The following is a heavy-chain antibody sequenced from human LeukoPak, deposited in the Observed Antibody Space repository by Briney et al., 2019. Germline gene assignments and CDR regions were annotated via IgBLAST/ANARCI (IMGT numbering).Heavy chain of an antibody. CDR1: GFTFSSYG. V-gene: IGHV3-23*01. CDR2: ISGPGDST. CDR3: ARYAQWLEADFDY. J-gene: IGHJ4*02. D-gene: IGHD6-19*01. Sequence: PGGTLRLSCAASGFTFSSYGMSWVRQAPGKGLEWVSIISGPGDSTYYADSVKGRFTISRDNAKNSLYLQMNSLRAEDTAVYYCARYAQWLEADFDYWGQGTLVTVSS.